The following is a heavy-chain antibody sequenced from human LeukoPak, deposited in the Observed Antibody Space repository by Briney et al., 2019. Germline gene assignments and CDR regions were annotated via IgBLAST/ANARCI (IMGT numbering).Heavy chain of an antibody. CDR3: ARDSISGSYVHFDS. D-gene: IGHD1-26*01. J-gene: IGHJ4*01. CDR1: GYSFTRYA. V-gene: IGHV7-4-1*02. Sequence: ASVKVSCKASGYSFTRYAMNWVRQAPGQGLEWMGWINTNTGNPTYAQGFTGRFVFSLDTSVSTAYLQISSLKAEDTAVYYCARDSISGSYVHFDSWGQEPWSPSP. CDR2: INTNTGNP.